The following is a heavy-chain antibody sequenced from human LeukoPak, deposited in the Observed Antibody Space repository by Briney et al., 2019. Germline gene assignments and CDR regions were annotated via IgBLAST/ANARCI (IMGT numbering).Heavy chain of an antibody. Sequence: GSLRLSCAASGFTFSSYAMNWVRQAPGKGLEWVSAISGRGSSTYYADSVKGRFTISRDNSKNTLYLQMNSLRAEDTAVYYCAKDQAIYTYLLDHWGQGTLVTVSS. CDR1: GFTFSSYA. V-gene: IGHV3-23*01. D-gene: IGHD5-18*01. CDR3: AKDQAIYTYLLDH. J-gene: IGHJ4*02. CDR2: ISGRGSST.